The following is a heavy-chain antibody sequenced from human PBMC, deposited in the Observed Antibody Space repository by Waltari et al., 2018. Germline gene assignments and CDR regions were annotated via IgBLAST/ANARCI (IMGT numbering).Heavy chain of an antibody. D-gene: IGHD6-19*01. CDR2: SIPILGTT. CDR1: GGTFSSYA. J-gene: IGHJ4*02. V-gene: IGHV1-69*08. CDR3: ASGEVAGTLGY. Sequence: QVQLVQSGAEVKKPGSSVKVSCKASGGTFSSYAISWVRQAPGQGLEWMGRSIPILGTTINAQKFQGRVTITADKATSTAYMELSSLRSEDTAVYYCASGEVAGTLGYWGQGTLVTVSS.